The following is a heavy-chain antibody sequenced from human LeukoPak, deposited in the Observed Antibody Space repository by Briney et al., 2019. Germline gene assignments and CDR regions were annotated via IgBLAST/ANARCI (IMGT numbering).Heavy chain of an antibody. Sequence: GGSLRLSCVASGFTFSSYSMNWVRQAPGKGLEWVSSISSSSSYKYYTDSVKGRFTISRDNAKNSLYLQMNSLSAGDTAVYYCARSAAGTYYWGQGTLVTVSS. CDR1: GFTFSSYS. J-gene: IGHJ4*02. V-gene: IGHV3-21*01. CDR3: ARSAAGTYY. CDR2: ISSSSSYK. D-gene: IGHD1-1*01.